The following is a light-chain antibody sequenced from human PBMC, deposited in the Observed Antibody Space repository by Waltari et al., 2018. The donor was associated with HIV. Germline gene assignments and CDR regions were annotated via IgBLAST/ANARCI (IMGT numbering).Light chain of an antibody. CDR2: KDT. Sequence: SFEPTQPPSVSVSPGQTAKITCSGDALAKQYTYWYQQKLGQAPVVVIYKDTDRPSGIPGRCSGSRSGTTVTLTISGVQAEDEADYYCQSADTSGTRVFGSGTKVTVL. CDR1: ALAKQY. J-gene: IGLJ1*01. V-gene: IGLV3-25*03. CDR3: QSADTSGTRV.